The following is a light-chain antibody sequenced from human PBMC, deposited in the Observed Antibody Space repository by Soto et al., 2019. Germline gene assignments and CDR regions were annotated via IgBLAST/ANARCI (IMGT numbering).Light chain of an antibody. CDR1: NIGSKS. CDR3: QVWDSTSDHYV. J-gene: IGLJ1*01. CDR2: HDS. V-gene: IGLV3-21*02. Sequence: VLTQPPLVSVAPGQTARITCGGSNIGSKSVHWYQQRPGQAPVLVVYHDSDRPSGIPDRFSGSNSGNTATLTISRVEAGDEADYHCQVWDSTSDHYVFGTGTKVTVL.